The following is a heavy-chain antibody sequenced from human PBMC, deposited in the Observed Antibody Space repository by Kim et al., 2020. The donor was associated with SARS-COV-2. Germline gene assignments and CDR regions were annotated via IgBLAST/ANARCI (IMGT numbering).Heavy chain of an antibody. CDR3: ARHVLYSSSLLGHYYGMNV. CDR2: IYYSGST. Sequence: SETLSLTCTVSGGSISSSSYYWGWIRQPPGKGLEWIGSIYYSGSTYYNPSLKSRVTISVDTSKNQFSLKQSSVTAADTAVYYCARHVLYSSSLLGHYYGMNVWGKGTTVTVSS. D-gene: IGHD6-13*01. J-gene: IGHJ6*04. V-gene: IGHV4-39*01. CDR1: GGSISSSSYY.